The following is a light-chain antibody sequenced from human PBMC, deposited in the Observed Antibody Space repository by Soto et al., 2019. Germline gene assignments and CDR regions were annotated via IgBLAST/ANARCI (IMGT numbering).Light chain of an antibody. CDR1: QSVSSY. CDR3: QQYGSSPSWT. J-gene: IGKJ1*01. CDR2: DAA. V-gene: IGKV3-11*01. Sequence: EIVLTQSPATLSLSPWERATLSCRATQSVSSYLAWYQQKPGRAPRLLIYDAAARATGIPARCSGSGSGTDFTLTISSLEPEDFAVYYCQQYGSSPSWTFGQGTKVDIK.